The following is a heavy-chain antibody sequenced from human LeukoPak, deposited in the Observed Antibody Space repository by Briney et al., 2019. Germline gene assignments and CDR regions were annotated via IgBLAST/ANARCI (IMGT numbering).Heavy chain of an antibody. V-gene: IGHV3-23*01. CDR3: AKIWGRSSFNDY. D-gene: IGHD6-6*01. CDR1: GFTFSSYA. J-gene: IGHJ4*02. Sequence: PGGSLRLSCAASGFTFSSYAMSWVRQAPGKGMEWVSAISGSGGSTYYADSVKGRFTISRDNSKNTLYLQMNSLRAEDTAVYYCAKIWGRSSFNDYWGQGTLVTVSS. CDR2: ISGSGGST.